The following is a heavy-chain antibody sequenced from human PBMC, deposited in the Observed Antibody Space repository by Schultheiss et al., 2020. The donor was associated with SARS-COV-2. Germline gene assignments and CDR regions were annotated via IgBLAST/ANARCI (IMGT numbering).Heavy chain of an antibody. Sequence: GESLKISCAASGFTFSNAWMSWVRQAPGKGLEWVGRIKSKTDGGTTDYAAPVKGRFTISRDDSKNTLYLQMNSLKTEDTAVYYCTTMVYANHFDYWGQGTLVTVSS. V-gene: IGHV3-15*01. CDR1: GFTFSNAW. CDR3: TTMVYANHFDY. D-gene: IGHD2-8*01. CDR2: IKSKTDGGTT. J-gene: IGHJ4*02.